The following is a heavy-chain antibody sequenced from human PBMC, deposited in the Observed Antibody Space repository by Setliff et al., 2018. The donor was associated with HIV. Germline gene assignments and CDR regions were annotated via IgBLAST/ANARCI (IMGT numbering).Heavy chain of an antibody. CDR1: GGSLNSGDYY. V-gene: IGHV4-31*03. Sequence: SETLSLTCTVSGGSLNSGDYYWSWIRQHPGKGLEWIGYIYYSGSTYYNPSFTSRFTMSIDTSKNQFSLKLTSVTAADPVVFYCAGGGGGDPFDIWGQGIQVTVSS. J-gene: IGHJ3*02. D-gene: IGHD3-16*01. CDR2: IYYSGST. CDR3: AGGGGGDPFDI.